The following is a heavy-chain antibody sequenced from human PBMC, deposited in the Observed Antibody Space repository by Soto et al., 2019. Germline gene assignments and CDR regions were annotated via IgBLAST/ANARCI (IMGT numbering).Heavy chain of an antibody. D-gene: IGHD6-13*01. CDR2: IYHDGST. V-gene: IGHV4-4*02. CDR3: ARDPVAAAGTAFDV. CDR1: GGSISSSYW. J-gene: IGHJ3*01. Sequence: QVQLQESGPGLVKPSGTLSLTCAVPGGSISSSYWWSWVRQPPGKGLEWIAEIYHDGSTYYNPSLKSRVTISADKSKNQFSLKMISVTAADAAVYYCARDPVAAAGTAFDVWGQGIMVTVS.